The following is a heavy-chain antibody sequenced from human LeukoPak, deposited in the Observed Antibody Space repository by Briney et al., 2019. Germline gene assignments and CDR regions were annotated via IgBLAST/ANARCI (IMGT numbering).Heavy chain of an antibody. Sequence: EASVKVSCKASGGTFSSYAISWVRQAPGQGLEWMGGIIPIFGAANYAQKFQGRVTITADESTSTAYMELSSLRSEDTAVYYCARSRGGNFYFNHDAFGIWGQGTMVTVSS. CDR3: ARSRGGNFYFNHDAFGI. V-gene: IGHV1-69*13. D-gene: IGHD4-23*01. CDR2: IIPIFGAA. J-gene: IGHJ3*02. CDR1: GGTFSSYA.